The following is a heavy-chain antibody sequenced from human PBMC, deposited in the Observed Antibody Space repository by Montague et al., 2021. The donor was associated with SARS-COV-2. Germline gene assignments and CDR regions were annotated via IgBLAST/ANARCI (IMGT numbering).Heavy chain of an antibody. V-gene: IGHV4-39*07. D-gene: IGHD6-13*01. CDR2: MHYSRAT. Sequence: SETLSLTCSVSGGSLETSGYYWGWVRQPPGKGLEWIVSMHYSRATFYNPSLKSRVITSLDTSKNHFSLNLTSVTAADTAVYFCARDSKGGRQLGNWFDPWGQGTLVTVSS. CDR3: ARDSKGGRQLGNWFDP. J-gene: IGHJ5*02. CDR1: GGSLETSGYY.